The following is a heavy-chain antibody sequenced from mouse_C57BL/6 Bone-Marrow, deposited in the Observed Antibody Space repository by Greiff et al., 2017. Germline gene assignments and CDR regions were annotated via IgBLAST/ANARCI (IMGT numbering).Heavy chain of an antibody. Sequence: VQLQQSGAELVRPGASVKLSCTASGFNIKDYYMHWVKQRPEQGLEWIGRIDPEDGDTEYAPKFQGKATMTADTTSNTAYLQLSSLTSEDTAVYYYTRYSNYRYFDYWGQGTTRKVSS. D-gene: IGHD2-5*01. V-gene: IGHV14-1*01. CDR1: GFNIKDYY. CDR2: IDPEDGDT. CDR3: TRYSNYRYFDY. J-gene: IGHJ2*01.